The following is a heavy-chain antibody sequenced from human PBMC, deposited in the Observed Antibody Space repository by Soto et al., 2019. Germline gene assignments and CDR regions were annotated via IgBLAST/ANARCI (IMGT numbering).Heavy chain of an antibody. D-gene: IGHD2-15*01. V-gene: IGHV1-2*02. CDR2: INPNSGGT. J-gene: IGHJ5*02. CDR3: ARYSTVVVVAATYLGFDP. CDR1: GYTFTGYY. Sequence: ASVKVSCKYSGYTFTGYYIHWVRQAPGQGLEWMGWINPNSGGTNYAQKFQGRVTMTRDTSISTAYMELSRLRSDDTAVYYCARYSTVVVVAATYLGFDPWGQGTLVTVSS.